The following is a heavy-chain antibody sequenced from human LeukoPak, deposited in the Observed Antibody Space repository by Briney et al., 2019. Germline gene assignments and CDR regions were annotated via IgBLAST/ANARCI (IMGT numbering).Heavy chain of an antibody. D-gene: IGHD5-18*01. V-gene: IGHV3-21*01. J-gene: IGHJ4*02. Sequence: GGSLRLSCAASGFTFSSYSMNWVRQAPGKGLEWVSSISSSSSYIYYADSVKGRFTIPRDNAKNSLYLQMNSLRAEDTAVYYCAKAVGTAMGIDYWGQGTLVTVSS. CDR3: AKAVGTAMGIDY. CDR2: ISSSSSYI. CDR1: GFTFSSYS.